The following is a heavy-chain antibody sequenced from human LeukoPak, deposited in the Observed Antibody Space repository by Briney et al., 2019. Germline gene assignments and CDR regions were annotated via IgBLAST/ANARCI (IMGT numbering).Heavy chain of an antibody. V-gene: IGHV3-30*02. CDR3: AKSDYGTDSDFYYMDF. CDR1: GFSFSFYG. J-gene: IGHJ6*03. CDR2: IRYDSRII. Sequence: GGSLRLSCTTSGFSFSFYGIHWVRQAPGKGLAWVAFIRYDSRIIYYADSVKGRFTISRDNSKNTVFLQMNSLKIEDTAVYYCAKSDYGTDSDFYYMDFWGKGTKVTVSS. D-gene: IGHD3/OR15-3a*01.